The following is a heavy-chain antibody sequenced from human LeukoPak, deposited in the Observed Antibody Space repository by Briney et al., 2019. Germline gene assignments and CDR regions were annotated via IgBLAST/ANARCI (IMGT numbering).Heavy chain of an antibody. J-gene: IGHJ4*02. Sequence: GGSLRLSCAASGFTFSSYEMNWVRQAPGKGQEWVSYISSSGGSIYYADSVKGRFTISRDNAKDSLYLQMNSLRAEDTAVYYCARGALGHSHGYYYFDYWGQGTLVTVSS. CDR2: ISSSGGSI. CDR3: ARGALGHSHGYYYFDY. V-gene: IGHV3-48*03. D-gene: IGHD5-18*01. CDR1: GFTFSSYE.